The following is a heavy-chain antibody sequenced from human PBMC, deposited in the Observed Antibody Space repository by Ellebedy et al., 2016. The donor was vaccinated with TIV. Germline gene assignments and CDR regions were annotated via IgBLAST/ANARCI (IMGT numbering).Heavy chain of an antibody. CDR3: ARGGGNPFWAIRGAMTYSRLDP. Sequence: ASVKVSCKASGGSFNNYGFSWVRQVPGQGLEWMGGVIPMLHSTKNAQKFQDRVTITADESTTTTYMELSNLKSEDTAIYYCARGGGNPFWAIRGAMTYSRLDPWGQGTLVTVSS. CDR1: GGSFNNYG. V-gene: IGHV1-69*13. J-gene: IGHJ3*01. D-gene: IGHD3-10*01. CDR2: VIPMLHST.